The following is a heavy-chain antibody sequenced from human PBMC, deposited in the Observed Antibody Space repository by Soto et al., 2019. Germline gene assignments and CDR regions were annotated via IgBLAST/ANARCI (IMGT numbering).Heavy chain of an antibody. D-gene: IGHD3-22*01. CDR1: GDSISRSHW. V-gene: IGHV4-4*02. Sequence: QVQLQESGPGLVRPSGALSVTCAVSGDSISRSHWWSWVRQSPGNGLEWIGEISHSGITNYNPSLKSRVTISGDKSKKQLSLKLTSVTAADTAVYYCARVRYDRSGFDHWGQGTLVSVSS. J-gene: IGHJ4*02. CDR3: ARVRYDRSGFDH. CDR2: ISHSGIT.